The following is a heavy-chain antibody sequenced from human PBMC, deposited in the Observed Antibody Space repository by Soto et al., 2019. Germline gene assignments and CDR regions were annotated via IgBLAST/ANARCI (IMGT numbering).Heavy chain of an antibody. D-gene: IGHD2-15*01. V-gene: IGHV1-18*01. CDR1: DYTFTNYG. CDR2: INPDNGET. J-gene: IGHJ5*02. CDR3: ARDPRYCSGDRCYNWFDP. Sequence: ASVKVSCKASDYTFTNYGINWVRQAPGQGLEWMGWINPDNGETKFSQKVQGRVTMTTDTSTSTAYMEVRSLTSDDTAVYYCARDPRYCSGDRCYNWFDPWGQGTLVTVS.